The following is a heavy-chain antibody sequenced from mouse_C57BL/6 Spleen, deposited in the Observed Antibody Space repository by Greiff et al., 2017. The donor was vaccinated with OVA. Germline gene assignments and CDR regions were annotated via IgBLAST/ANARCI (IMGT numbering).Heavy chain of an antibody. J-gene: IGHJ2*01. CDR3: ARGGYSNPFDY. V-gene: IGHV5-6*01. CDR1: GFTFSSYG. CDR2: ISSGGSYT. Sequence: EVQRVESGGDLVKPGGSLKLSCAASGFTFSSYGMSWVRQTPDKRLEWVATISSGGSYTYYPDSVKGRFTISRDNAKNTLYLQMSSLKSEDTAMYYCARGGYSNPFDYWGQGTTLTVSS. D-gene: IGHD2-5*01.